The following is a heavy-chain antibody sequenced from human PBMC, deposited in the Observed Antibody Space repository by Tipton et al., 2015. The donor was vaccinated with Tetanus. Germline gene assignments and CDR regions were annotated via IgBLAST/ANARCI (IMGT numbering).Heavy chain of an antibody. Sequence: SLRLSCAASGFSFSTYWMHWVRQAPGKGLVWVSRIKRDGSITTYADSVRGRFTISRDNDKNTLYLQMNSLTADDTAVYYCARDRDINSPGDGLDYWGQGTLVTVSS. D-gene: IGHD3-9*01. CDR1: GFSFSTYW. CDR3: ARDRDINSPGDGLDY. J-gene: IGHJ4*02. V-gene: IGHV3-74*01. CDR2: IKRDGSIT.